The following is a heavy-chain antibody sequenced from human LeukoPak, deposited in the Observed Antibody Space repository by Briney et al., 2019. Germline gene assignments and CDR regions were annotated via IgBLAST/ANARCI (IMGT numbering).Heavy chain of an antibody. CDR3: ARLVVVTARGAFDI. V-gene: IGHV4-30-4*01. D-gene: IGHD2-21*02. CDR2: IYYSGST. Sequence: PAETLSLTCTVSGRSISRGDYYWRWVRQPPGKGLEWIGYIYYSGSTYYNPSLKSRVTISVDTSKNQFSLKLSSVTAADTAVYYCARLVVVTARGAFDIWGQGTMVTVSS. CDR1: GRSISRGDYY. J-gene: IGHJ3*02.